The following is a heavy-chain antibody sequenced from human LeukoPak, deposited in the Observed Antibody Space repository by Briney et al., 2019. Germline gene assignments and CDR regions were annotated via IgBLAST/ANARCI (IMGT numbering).Heavy chain of an antibody. J-gene: IGHJ4*02. CDR2: INPNSGGT. V-gene: IGHV1-2*04. Sequence: ASVKVSCKASGYTFTGYYMHWVRQAPGQGLEWMGWINPNSGGTNYAQKFQGWVTITRDTSASTAYMELSSLRSEDTAVYYCARDRARSLERRDGNNNFDYWGQGTLVTVSS. CDR3: ARDRARSLERRDGNNNFDY. D-gene: IGHD5-24*01. CDR1: GYTFTGYY.